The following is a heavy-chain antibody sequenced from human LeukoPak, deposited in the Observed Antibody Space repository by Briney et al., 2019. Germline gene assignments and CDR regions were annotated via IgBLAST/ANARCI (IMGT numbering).Heavy chain of an antibody. V-gene: IGHV4-59*01. D-gene: IGHD1-26*01. J-gene: IGHJ4*02. Sequence: PSETLSLTCTVSGGSISSYYWSWIRQPPGKGLEWIGYIYYSGSTNYNPSLKSRVTISVDTSKNQFSLKLSSVTAADTAVYYCARDGSYFGSGFDYWDQGTLVTVSS. CDR2: IYYSGST. CDR3: ARDGSYFGSGFDY. CDR1: GGSISSYY.